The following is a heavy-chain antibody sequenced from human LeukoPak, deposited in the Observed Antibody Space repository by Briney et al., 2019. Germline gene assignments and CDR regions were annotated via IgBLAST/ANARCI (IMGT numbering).Heavy chain of an antibody. D-gene: IGHD6-6*01. Sequence: GGSLRLSCAGSGFPFSGYSMNWVRQSPGKGLEWVSSMSILSGITYYAESVKGRFTVSRDNAKNLLHLQMNSLRVEDTAIYYCAREFEYSTSGAGYWGQGTLVTVSS. V-gene: IGHV3-21*01. CDR2: MSILSGIT. J-gene: IGHJ4*02. CDR3: AREFEYSTSGAGY. CDR1: GFPFSGYS.